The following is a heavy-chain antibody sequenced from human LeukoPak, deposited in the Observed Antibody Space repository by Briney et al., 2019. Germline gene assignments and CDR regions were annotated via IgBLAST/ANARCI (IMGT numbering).Heavy chain of an antibody. CDR3: ARQGSGGRSFDV. D-gene: IGHD1-26*01. J-gene: IGHJ3*01. V-gene: IGHV4-59*08. CDR1: GGSISTYY. CDR2: MYNSGST. Sequence: SETLSLTCTVSGGSISTYYWSWIRQPPGKGLEGIGYMYNSGSTNYNPSLKSRVTISIDTSKNQVSLRLSSVTAADTAVYYCARQGSGGRSFDVWGQGTMVTVSS.